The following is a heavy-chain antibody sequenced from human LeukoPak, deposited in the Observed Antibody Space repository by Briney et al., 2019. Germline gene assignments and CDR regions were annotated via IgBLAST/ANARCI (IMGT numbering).Heavy chain of an antibody. CDR1: GFTFSSYG. Sequence: PGGSLRLSCAASGFTFSSYGMHWVRQAPGKGLEWVAFIRYDGSNKYYADSVKGRFTISRDNSKNTLYLQMNSLRAEDTAVYYCANEPFYCSGGSCYSENWFDPWGQGTLVTVSS. J-gene: IGHJ5*02. CDR3: ANEPFYCSGGSCYSENWFDP. CDR2: IRYDGSNK. D-gene: IGHD2-15*01. V-gene: IGHV3-30*02.